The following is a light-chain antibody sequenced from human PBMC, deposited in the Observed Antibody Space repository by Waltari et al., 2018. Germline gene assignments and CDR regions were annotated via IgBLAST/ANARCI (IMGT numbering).Light chain of an antibody. CDR1: SSDVGGFNF. V-gene: IGLV2-14*01. CDR3: SSHPARRIRG. Sequence: QPALTPPASVSGSLGQSIPISCTGTSSDVGGFNFVSCYQQDPGKAPKLMISEVSDRPSWGSQRHSGSKSGNPASMSSSGLQAEDEADHCGSSHPARRIRGVGGGTKVTGL. J-gene: IGLJ2*01. CDR2: EVS.